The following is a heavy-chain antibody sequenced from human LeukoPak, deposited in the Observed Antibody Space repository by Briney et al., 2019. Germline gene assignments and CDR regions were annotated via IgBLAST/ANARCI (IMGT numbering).Heavy chain of an antibody. D-gene: IGHD3-10*01. Sequence: TSETLSLTCAVYGGSFSGYYWSWIRQPPGKGLEWIGEINHSGSTNYNPSLKSRVTISVDTSKNQFSLKLSSVTAADTAVYYCARLAGGSGTYYFDYWGQGTLVTVSS. CDR2: INHSGST. V-gene: IGHV4-34*01. CDR3: ARLAGGSGTYYFDY. CDR1: GGSFSGYY. J-gene: IGHJ4*02.